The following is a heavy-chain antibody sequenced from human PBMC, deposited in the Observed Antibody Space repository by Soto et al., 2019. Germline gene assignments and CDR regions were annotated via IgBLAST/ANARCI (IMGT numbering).Heavy chain of an antibody. V-gene: IGHV4-30-4*01. J-gene: IGHJ6*02. CDR1: GGSISSGDYY. CDR2: IYYSGST. Sequence: QVQLQESGPGLVKPSQTLSLTCTVSGGSISSGDYYWSWIRQPPGKGLEWIGYIYYSGSTYYNPSLKSRVTISVDTSKNQFSLKLSSVTAADTAVYYCARDLPTSSTIFGGGTDVWGQGTTVTVSS. CDR3: ARDLPTSSTIFGGGTDV. D-gene: IGHD3-3*01.